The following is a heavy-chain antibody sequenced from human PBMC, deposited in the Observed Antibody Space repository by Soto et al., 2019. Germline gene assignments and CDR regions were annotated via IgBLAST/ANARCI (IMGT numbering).Heavy chain of an antibody. D-gene: IGHD2-21*02. V-gene: IGHV3-33*01. J-gene: IGHJ4*02. CDR1: GFTFSSYG. Sequence: PGGSLRLSCAASGFTFSSYGMHWVRQAPGKGLEWVAVIWYDGSNKYYADSVKGRFTISRDNSKNTLYLQMNSLRAEDTAVYYCARDRICGGDCNYFDYWGQGTLVTVYS. CDR3: ARDRICGGDCNYFDY. CDR2: IWYDGSNK.